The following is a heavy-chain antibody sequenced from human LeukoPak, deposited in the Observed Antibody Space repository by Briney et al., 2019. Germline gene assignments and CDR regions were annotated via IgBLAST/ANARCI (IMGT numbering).Heavy chain of an antibody. D-gene: IGHD3-16*01. CDR1: GFTFSSYS. Sequence: GGSLRLSCAASGFTFSSYSMNWVRQAPGKGLEWVSSISSSSSYIYYADSVKGRFTISRDNAKNSLYLQMNSLRAEDTAVYYCASGRGGQAYNWFDPWGQETLVTVSS. CDR2: ISSSSSYI. J-gene: IGHJ5*02. CDR3: ASGRGGQAYNWFDP. V-gene: IGHV3-21*01.